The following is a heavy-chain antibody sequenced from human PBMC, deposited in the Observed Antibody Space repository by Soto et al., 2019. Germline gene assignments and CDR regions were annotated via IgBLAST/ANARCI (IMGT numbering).Heavy chain of an antibody. Sequence: QVQLVESGGGVVQAGRSLRLSCAASGFAFSSYGIHWVRQAPGKGLEWVAGISYDGSNEHYTDSVKGRFTLSRDNSKNTRYLQMNSLRAEDTAVYYCAKDTYFYDTSGYYIFDYWGQGTLVTVSS. V-gene: IGHV3-30*18. D-gene: IGHD3-22*01. J-gene: IGHJ4*02. CDR1: GFAFSSYG. CDR3: AKDTYFYDTSGYYIFDY. CDR2: ISYDGSNE.